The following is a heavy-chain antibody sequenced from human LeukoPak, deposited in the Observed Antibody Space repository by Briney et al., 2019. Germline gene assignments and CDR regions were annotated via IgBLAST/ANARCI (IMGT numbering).Heavy chain of an antibody. CDR2: ISGSGGST. Sequence: GGSLRLSCAASGFTFSSYAMSWVRQAPGKGLEWVSAISGSGGSTYYADSVKGRFTISRDNSKNTLYLQMSSLRAEDTAVYYCAKDRGGLRYFDWYDYWGQGTLVNVSS. J-gene: IGHJ4*02. CDR1: GFTFSSYA. D-gene: IGHD3-9*01. CDR3: AKDRGGLRYFDWYDY. V-gene: IGHV3-23*01.